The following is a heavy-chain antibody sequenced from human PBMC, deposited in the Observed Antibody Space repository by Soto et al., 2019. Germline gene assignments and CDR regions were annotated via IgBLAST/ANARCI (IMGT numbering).Heavy chain of an antibody. CDR2: IYHSGST. V-gene: IGHV4-4*02. CDR3: ARDPYCGGDCYSRYCDY. Sequence: QVQLQESGPGLVKPSGTLSLTCAVSGGSISSSNWWSWVRQPPGKGLEWIGEIYHSGSTNYNPSPKSRVTMSPDRSTNQFSLKMSSVTAADTAVYYCARDPYCGGDCYSRYCDYWGQGTLVTVSS. CDR1: GGSISSSNW. J-gene: IGHJ4*02. D-gene: IGHD2-21*02.